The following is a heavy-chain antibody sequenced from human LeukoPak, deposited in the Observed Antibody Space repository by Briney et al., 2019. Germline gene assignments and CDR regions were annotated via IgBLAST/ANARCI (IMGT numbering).Heavy chain of an antibody. V-gene: IGHV3-23*01. CDR1: GFTFSSYA. D-gene: IGHD3-22*01. Sequence: GGSLILSCAASGFTFSSYAMSWVRQAPGEGLEWVSAIKRGGGSTFYAASVEGRFTISRDNSKNTLSLQMDSLRDDDTAVYYCARDLHSGYYYFNDWGQGTLVTVSS. J-gene: IGHJ4*02. CDR3: ARDLHSGYYYFND. CDR2: IKRGGGST.